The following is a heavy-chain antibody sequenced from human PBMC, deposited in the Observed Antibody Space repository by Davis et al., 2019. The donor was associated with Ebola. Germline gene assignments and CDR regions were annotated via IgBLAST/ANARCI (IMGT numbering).Heavy chain of an antibody. J-gene: IGHJ4*02. D-gene: IGHD1-26*01. CDR2: ISYDGSNK. V-gene: IGHV3-30*18. CDR3: AKDWRGATQFDY. CDR1: GFTFSSYG. Sequence: PGGSLRLSCAASGFTFSSYGMHWVRQAPGKGLEWVAVISYDGSNKYYADSVKGRFTISRDNSKNTLYLQMNSLRAEDTAVYYCAKDWRGATQFDYWGQGTLVTVSS.